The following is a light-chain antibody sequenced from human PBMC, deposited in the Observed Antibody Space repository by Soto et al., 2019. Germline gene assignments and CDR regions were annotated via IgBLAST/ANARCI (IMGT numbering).Light chain of an antibody. CDR3: CSFVRTNGLL. Sequence: QSALTQPASVSGSPGQSITISCTGTSTDIGTYSRVSWYLQYPGKAPKLMIYEVNKRPSGISDRFSGSKSGNTASLTISGLQAEDEADYFCCSFVRTNGLLFGGGTKLTVL. CDR1: STDIGTYSR. J-gene: IGLJ2*01. CDR2: EVN. V-gene: IGLV2-23*02.